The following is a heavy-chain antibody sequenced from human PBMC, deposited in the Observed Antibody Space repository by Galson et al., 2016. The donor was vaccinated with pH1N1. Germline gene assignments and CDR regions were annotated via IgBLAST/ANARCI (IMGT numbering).Heavy chain of an antibody. Sequence: SVKVSCKASGGIFSSYAVSWVRQAPGRGLEWMGGIIPIFGTSNYAQKFQGRVTITADESTSTAYLELSSLSSEDTAAYYCARAPDRGGGALSYYYGLDVWGQGTTVIVSS. CDR2: IIPIFGTS. CDR1: GGIFSSYA. V-gene: IGHV1-69*13. D-gene: IGHD3-10*01. CDR3: ARAPDRGGGALSYYYGLDV. J-gene: IGHJ6*02.